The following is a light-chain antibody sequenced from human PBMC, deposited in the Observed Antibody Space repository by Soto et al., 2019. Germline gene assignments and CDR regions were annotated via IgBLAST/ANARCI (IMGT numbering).Light chain of an antibody. Sequence: QSALTQPPSASGSPGQSVTISCTGTSIDVGGYNYVSWYQQHPGKAPKFMIYEVSKRPSGVPDRFPGSKSGNTASLTVSGLQADDEADYYCSSYAGSNNPVIFGGGTKLTVL. J-gene: IGLJ2*01. CDR1: SIDVGGYNY. CDR2: EVS. V-gene: IGLV2-8*01. CDR3: SSYAGSNNPVI.